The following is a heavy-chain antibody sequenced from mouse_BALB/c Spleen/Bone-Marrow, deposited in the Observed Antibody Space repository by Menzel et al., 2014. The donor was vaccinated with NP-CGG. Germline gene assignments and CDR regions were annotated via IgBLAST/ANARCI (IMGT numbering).Heavy chain of an antibody. Sequence: EVQVVESGGGLVQPGGSRKLSCAASGFTFSSFGMHWVRQAPEKGLEWVAYISSGSSTVYYADTVKGRFTISRDNPKNPLFLQMTSLRSEDTAMYYCARSWEYFDVWGAGTTVTVSS. CDR3: ARSWEYFDV. J-gene: IGHJ1*01. V-gene: IGHV5-17*02. D-gene: IGHD4-1*01. CDR2: ISSGSSTV. CDR1: GFTFSSFG.